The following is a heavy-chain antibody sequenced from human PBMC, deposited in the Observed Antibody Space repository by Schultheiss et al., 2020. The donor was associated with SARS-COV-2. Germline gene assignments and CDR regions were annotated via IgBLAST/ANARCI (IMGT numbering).Heavy chain of an antibody. CDR3: ARGTGNNWFDP. Sequence: SETLSLTCTVSGGSISSSSYYWGWIRQPPGKGLEWIGYIYYSGSTYYNPSLKSRVTISVDTSKNQFSLKLSSVTAADTAVYYCARGTGNNWFDPWGQGTLVTVSS. V-gene: IGHV4-31*03. CDR2: IYYSGST. J-gene: IGHJ5*02. CDR1: GGSISSSSYY.